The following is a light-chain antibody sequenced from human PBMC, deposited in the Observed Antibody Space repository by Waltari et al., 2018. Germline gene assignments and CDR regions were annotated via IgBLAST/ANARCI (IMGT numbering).Light chain of an antibody. CDR3: QSYDSSLSDVV. Sequence: QSVLTQPPSVSGAPGQRVTISCTGSSSTFGSGYDVHWYPQHPGTAPKLLIYHNTNRPSGVPDRFSGSKSGTSASLAITGLQAEDEADYYCQSYDSSLSDVVFGGGTKLTVL. J-gene: IGLJ2*01. CDR1: SSTFGSGYD. V-gene: IGLV1-40*01. CDR2: HNT.